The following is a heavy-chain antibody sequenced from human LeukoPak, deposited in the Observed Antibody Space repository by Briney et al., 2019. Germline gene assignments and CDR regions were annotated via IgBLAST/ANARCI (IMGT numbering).Heavy chain of an antibody. CDR2: INRGGSVK. CDR1: GFTFSDYW. V-gene: IGHV3-7*01. J-gene: IGHJ4*02. Sequence: GGSLRLSCAVSGFTFSDYWVTWVRQTPGKGLEFVANINRGGSVKNYVDSVKGRFTISRDNAKNSLYLQMTSLRVDDTAIYYCARDPGFSSFDYWGQGTLVTVSS. D-gene: IGHD3-3*02. CDR3: ARDPGFSSFDY.